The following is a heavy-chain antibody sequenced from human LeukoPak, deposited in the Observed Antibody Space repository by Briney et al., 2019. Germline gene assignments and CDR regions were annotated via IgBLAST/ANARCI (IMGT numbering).Heavy chain of an antibody. Sequence: ASVKVSCKVSGYTLTELSMHWVRQAPGKGLEWMGGFDPEDGETIYAQKFQGRVTMTEDTSTDTAYMELSSLRSEDTAVYYCATSPPTDDYGGNSEFDYWGQGTLVTVSS. D-gene: IGHD4-23*01. CDR3: ATSPPTDDYGGNSEFDY. CDR1: GYTLTELS. V-gene: IGHV1-24*01. J-gene: IGHJ4*02. CDR2: FDPEDGET.